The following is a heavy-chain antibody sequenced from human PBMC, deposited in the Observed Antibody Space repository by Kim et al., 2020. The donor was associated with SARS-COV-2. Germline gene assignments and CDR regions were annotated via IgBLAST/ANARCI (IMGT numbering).Heavy chain of an antibody. CDR3: ARGPNYSPFDY. Sequence: IYYACSVRGRFTISRDNDKNSLFLQMNSLRAEDTAVYYCARGPNYSPFDYWGQGTLVTVSS. D-gene: IGHD4-4*01. V-gene: IGHV3-48*03. J-gene: IGHJ4*02. CDR2: I.